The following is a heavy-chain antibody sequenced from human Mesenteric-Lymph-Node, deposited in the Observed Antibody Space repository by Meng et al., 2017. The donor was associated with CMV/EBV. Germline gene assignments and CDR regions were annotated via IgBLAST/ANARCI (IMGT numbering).Heavy chain of an antibody. CDR3: ASGSYGSGSFTFDY. CDR2: INPYSGAT. D-gene: IGHD3-10*01. V-gene: IGHV1-2*06. Sequence: KASGYSFTAYFIHWVRKAPGQGLEWMGRINPYSGATSYAQKFQGRVSMATDTSISTAYMELSGLTSDDTAMYYCASGSYGSGSFTFDYWGQGTLVTVSS. CDR1: GYSFTAYF. J-gene: IGHJ4*02.